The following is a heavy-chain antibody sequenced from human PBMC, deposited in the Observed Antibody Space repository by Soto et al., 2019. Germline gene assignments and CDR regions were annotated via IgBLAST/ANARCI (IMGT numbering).Heavy chain of an antibody. CDR2: ILPMFGTA. V-gene: IGHV1-69*12. Sequence: QVQLVQSGAEVKKPESSVKVSCKAPGGTFSTYAISWGRQAPGQGLEWMGGILPMFGTANYAERYQDRVTNTEGESTNRVYLQLSSLRSEDTAVYFCASGIQLWLRRINNGYSGWGQGTLVSVSS. D-gene: IGHD5-18*01. CDR3: ASGIQLWLRRINNGYSG. J-gene: IGHJ4*02. CDR1: GGTFSTYA.